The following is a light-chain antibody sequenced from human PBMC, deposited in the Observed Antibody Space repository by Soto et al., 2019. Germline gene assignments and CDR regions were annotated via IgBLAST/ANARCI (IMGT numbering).Light chain of an antibody. CDR2: DAS. Sequence: EIVLTQSPATLSLSPGERATLSCRASQGVSAYLAWYQQKPGQAPRLLIYDASNRATGIPARFSGSGSGTDFTLTISSLEPEDFAVYYCQQRDNSITFGQGTRLEIK. CDR1: QGVSAY. J-gene: IGKJ5*01. V-gene: IGKV3-11*01. CDR3: QQRDNSIT.